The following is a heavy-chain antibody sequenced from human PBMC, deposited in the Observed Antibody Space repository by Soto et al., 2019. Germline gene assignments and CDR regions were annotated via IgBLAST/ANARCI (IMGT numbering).Heavy chain of an antibody. CDR2: IIPIFGTA. CDR1: GGTFSSYA. V-gene: IGHV1-69*12. J-gene: IGHJ6*02. CDR3: ARDRYDTNSWYYGMDV. Sequence: QVQLVQSGAEVKKPGSSVKVSCKASGGTFSSYAISWVRQAPGQGLEWMGGIIPIFGTANYAQKFQGRVTITADESTSTAYMELSSLRSEATAVYYCARDRYDTNSWYYGMDVWGQGTTVTVSS. D-gene: IGHD3-22*01.